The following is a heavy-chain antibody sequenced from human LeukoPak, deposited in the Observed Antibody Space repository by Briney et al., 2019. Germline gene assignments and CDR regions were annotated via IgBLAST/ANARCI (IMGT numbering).Heavy chain of an antibody. CDR2: IFPGNSQT. V-gene: IGHV5-51*01. J-gene: IGHJ4*02. Sequence: GESLKISCKASGYSFTNFWIGWVRQIPGKGLEWMGIIFPGNSQTRYSPSFQGQVTISVDKYTSTAYLQWSSLKASDTAIYYCARLECSSTTCPFAYWGQGTLVTVSS. CDR3: ARLECSSTTCPFAY. D-gene: IGHD2-2*01. CDR1: GYSFTNFW.